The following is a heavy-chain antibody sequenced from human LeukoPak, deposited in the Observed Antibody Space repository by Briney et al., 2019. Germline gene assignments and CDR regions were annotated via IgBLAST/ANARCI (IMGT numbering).Heavy chain of an antibody. D-gene: IGHD4-17*01. CDR2: IKQDGSEK. J-gene: IGHJ4*02. Sequence: GGSLRLSCAASGFTFSSYWMSWVRQAPGKGLEWVANIKQDGSEKYYVDSVKGRFTISRDNAKNSLYLQMNSLRAEDTAVYYCARPPPDYGDYPYYFDYWGQGTLVTVSS. CDR3: ARPPPDYGDYPYYFDY. V-gene: IGHV3-7*01. CDR1: GFTFSSYW.